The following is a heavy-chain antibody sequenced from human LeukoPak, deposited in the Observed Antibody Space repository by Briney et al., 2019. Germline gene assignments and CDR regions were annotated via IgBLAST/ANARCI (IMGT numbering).Heavy chain of an antibody. D-gene: IGHD5-12*01. J-gene: IGHJ4*02. CDR3: ARGLWRAYGGYVHFDY. Sequence: ASVKVSCKASGYTFTSYGISWVRQAPGQGLEWMGWISAYNGNTNYAQKLQGRVTMTTDTSTSTAYMELRSLRSDDTAVYYCARGLWRAYGGYVHFDYWGQGTLATVSS. V-gene: IGHV1-18*01. CDR2: ISAYNGNT. CDR1: GYTFTSYG.